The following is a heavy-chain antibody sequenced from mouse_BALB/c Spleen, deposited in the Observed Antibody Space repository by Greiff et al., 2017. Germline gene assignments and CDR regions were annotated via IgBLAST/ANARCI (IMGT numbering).Heavy chain of an antibody. CDR2: INPYNGDT. Sequence: EVKLQESGPELVKPGASVKISCKASGYSFTGYFMNWVMQSHGKSLEWIGRINPYNGDTFYNQKFKGKATLTVDKSSSTAHMELRSLASEDSAVYYCARGGNYGSSYYFDYWGQGTTLTVSS. V-gene: IGHV1-20*02. CDR3: ARGGNYGSSYYFDY. J-gene: IGHJ2*01. CDR1: GYSFTGYF. D-gene: IGHD1-1*01.